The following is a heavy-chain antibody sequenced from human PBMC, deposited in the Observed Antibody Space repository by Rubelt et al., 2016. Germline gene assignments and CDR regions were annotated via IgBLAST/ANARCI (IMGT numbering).Heavy chain of an antibody. CDR1: GGSFSGYY. D-gene: IGHD4-17*01. CDR2: IDYSGST. V-gene: IGHV4-34*01. Sequence: VQLQQWGAGLLKPSETLSLTCAVYGGSFSGYYWSWIRQPPGKGLEWIGSIDYSGSTYSNPSLRSRVTMSVDTSKNQFSLKLSSVTAADTAVYYCARHAFIVTTGSFWDYWGQGTLVTVSS. CDR3: ARHAFIVTTGSFWDY. J-gene: IGHJ4*02.